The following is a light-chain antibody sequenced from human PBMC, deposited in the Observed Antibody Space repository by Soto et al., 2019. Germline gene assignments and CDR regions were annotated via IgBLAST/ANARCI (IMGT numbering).Light chain of an antibody. Sequence: DIVMTQSPDSLAVSLGERATINCKSSQSVLLTSNNKNYLAWHQQKPGQAPRILMYDASNRATGIPARFSGSGSETDFTLTISSLEPEDSAVYYCQQRSNWPSLTFGGGTKVDIK. CDR3: QQRSNWPSLT. CDR2: DAS. J-gene: IGKJ4*01. CDR1: QSVLLTSNNKNY. V-gene: IGKV4-1*01.